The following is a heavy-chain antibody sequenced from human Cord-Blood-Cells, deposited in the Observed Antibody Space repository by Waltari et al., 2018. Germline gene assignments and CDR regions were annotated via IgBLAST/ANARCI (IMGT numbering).Heavy chain of an antibody. V-gene: IGHV3-53*01. J-gene: IGHJ4*02. Sequence: EVQLVESGGGLIQPGGSLRLSCAASGFTVSSNYMSWVRQAPGKGLEWFSVIYSGGSTYYADSVKGRFTISRDNSKNTLYLQMNSLRAEDTAVYYCAARVGVPAAIRGYWGQGTLVTVSS. CDR3: AARVGVPAAIRGY. CDR1: GFTVSSNY. CDR2: IYSGGST. D-gene: IGHD2-2*02.